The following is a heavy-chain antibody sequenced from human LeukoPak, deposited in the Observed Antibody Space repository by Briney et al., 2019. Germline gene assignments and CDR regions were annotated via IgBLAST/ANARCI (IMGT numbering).Heavy chain of an antibody. V-gene: IGHV3-23*01. CDR2: ISGSGGST. Sequence: GGSLRLSCAASGFTFSSYWMNWVRQAPGKGLEWVSAISGSGGSTYYADSVKGRFTISRDNSKNTLYLQMNSLRAEDTAVYYCAKDRLGAKAFDYWGQGTLVTVSS. D-gene: IGHD1-26*01. J-gene: IGHJ4*02. CDR3: AKDRLGAKAFDY. CDR1: GFTFSSYW.